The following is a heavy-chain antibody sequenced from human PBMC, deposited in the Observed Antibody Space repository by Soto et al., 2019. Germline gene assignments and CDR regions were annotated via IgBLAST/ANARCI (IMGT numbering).Heavy chain of an antibody. CDR1: GFSLSNARMG. J-gene: IGHJ4*02. Sequence: SGPTLVNPTETLTLTRTVSGFSLSNARMGVSWIRQPPGKALEWLAHIFSNDEKSYSTSLKSRLTISKDTSKSQVVLTMTNMDPVDTATYYCARTVDYYDSSGYDYWGQGTLVTVSS. D-gene: IGHD3-22*01. CDR2: IFSNDEK. V-gene: IGHV2-26*01. CDR3: ARTVDYYDSSGYDY.